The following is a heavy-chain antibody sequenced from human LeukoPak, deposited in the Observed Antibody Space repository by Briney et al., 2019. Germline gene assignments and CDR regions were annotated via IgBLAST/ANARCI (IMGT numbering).Heavy chain of an antibody. CDR3: VRDFGWWYFDY. Sequence: GGPLRLSCAPSGFALSSYEMIWARQPPGKGREGVPYIRSSGSTIYYADSVKGRFTISRDKAQNSLYLQMNSLRAEETGVYYCVRDFGWWYFDYWGEGALVTVSS. J-gene: IGHJ4*02. D-gene: IGHD2-15*01. CDR2: IRSSGSTI. V-gene: IGHV3-48*03. CDR1: GFALSSYE.